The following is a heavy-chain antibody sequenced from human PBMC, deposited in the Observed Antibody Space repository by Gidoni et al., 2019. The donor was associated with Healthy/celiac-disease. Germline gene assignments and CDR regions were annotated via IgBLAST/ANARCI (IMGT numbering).Heavy chain of an antibody. CDR2: IDPSDSYT. J-gene: IGHJ4*02. CDR1: GYSFTSYW. Sequence: EVQLVQSGAEVKKPGESLRISCKGSGYSFTSYWISWVRQMPGKGLEWMGRIDPSDSYTNYSPSFHGHVTISADKSISTAYLQWSSLKASDTAMYYCAASDTAMVSSADYWGQGTLVTVSS. CDR3: AASDTAMVSSADY. D-gene: IGHD5-18*01. V-gene: IGHV5-10-1*03.